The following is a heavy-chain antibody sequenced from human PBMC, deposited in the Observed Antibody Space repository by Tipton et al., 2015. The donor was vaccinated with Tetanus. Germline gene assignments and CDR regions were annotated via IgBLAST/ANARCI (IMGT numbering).Heavy chain of an antibody. D-gene: IGHD2-15*01. CDR2: IYYSGST. CDR3: ARGRRSLRLLYYYGMDV. J-gene: IGHJ6*02. CDR1: GGSISSYY. Sequence: TLSLTCTVSGGSISSYYWSWIRQPPGKGLEWIGYIYYSGSTNYNPSLKSRVTISVDTSKNQFSLKLSSVTAADTAVYYCARGRRSLRLLYYYGMDVWGQGTTVTVSS. V-gene: IGHV4-59*12.